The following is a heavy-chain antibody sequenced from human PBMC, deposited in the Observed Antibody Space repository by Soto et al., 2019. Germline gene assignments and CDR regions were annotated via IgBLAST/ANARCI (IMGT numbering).Heavy chain of an antibody. CDR2: IIPIYVTA. Sequence: VQLVQSGAEVKKPGSSVKVSCKASGDNFSTYPISWVRQAHGQGLEWMGGIIPIYVTANYAQKFRCRVTITADERTRTSYMELTNLRSEDTAVYCCARDRGARGDFWGQGALVTFSS. V-gene: IGHV1-69*01. D-gene: IGHD3-10*01. CDR3: ARDRGARGDF. J-gene: IGHJ4*02. CDR1: GDNFSTYP.